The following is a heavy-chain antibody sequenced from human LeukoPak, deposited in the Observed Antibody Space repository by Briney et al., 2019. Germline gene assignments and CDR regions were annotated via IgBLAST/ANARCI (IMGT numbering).Heavy chain of an antibody. D-gene: IGHD5-24*01. Sequence: PGGSLRLSCAASGFTFSSYWMSWVRQAPGKGLEWVANIKQDGSEKYYVDSVKGRFTISRDNAKNSLYLQMNSLRAEDTAVYYCASWSRDRYNRLDYWGQGTLVTVSS. CDR1: GFTFSSYW. V-gene: IGHV3-7*01. CDR2: IKQDGSEK. J-gene: IGHJ4*02. CDR3: ASWSRDRYNRLDY.